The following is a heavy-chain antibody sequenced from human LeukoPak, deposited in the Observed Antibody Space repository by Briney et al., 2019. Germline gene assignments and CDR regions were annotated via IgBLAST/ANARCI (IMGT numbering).Heavy chain of an antibody. V-gene: IGHV4-38-2*01. CDR1: GYSISSGYY. D-gene: IGHD6-6*01. CDR3: ARLPPYSSSAYYFDY. J-gene: IGHJ4*02. Sequence: PSETLSHTCAVSGYSISSGYYWGWIRQPPGKGLEWIGNIYHSGSTYYNPSLKSRVTISVDTSKNQFSLKLSSVTAADTAVYYCARLPPYSSSAYYFDYWGQGTLVTVSS. CDR2: IYHSGST.